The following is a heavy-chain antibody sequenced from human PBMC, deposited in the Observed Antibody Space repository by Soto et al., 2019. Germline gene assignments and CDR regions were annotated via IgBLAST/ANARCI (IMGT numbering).Heavy chain of an antibody. J-gene: IGHJ4*02. D-gene: IGHD1-1*01. CDR1: GFTLSSYA. Sequence: GESLKIACAASGFTLSSYAMSWVRQAPGKGLEWVSAISGSGGSTYYADSVKGRFTISRDNSKNTLYLQMNSLRAEDTAVYYCAKDTKEVPRYYFDYWGQGTLVTVSS. V-gene: IGHV3-23*01. CDR2: ISGSGGST. CDR3: AKDTKEVPRYYFDY.